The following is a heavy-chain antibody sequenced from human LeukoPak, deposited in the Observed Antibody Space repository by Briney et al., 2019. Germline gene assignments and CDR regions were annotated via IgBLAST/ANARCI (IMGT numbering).Heavy chain of an antibody. CDR3: ARHTGDFDY. Sequence: ASVKVSCKASGYTFTSYGISWVRQAPGQGLEWMGWISAYNGNTNYAQKFQGRVTITRNTSISTAYMELSSLRSEDTAVYYCARHTGDFDYWGQGTLVTVSS. CDR1: GYTFTSYG. D-gene: IGHD2-8*02. V-gene: IGHV1-18*01. J-gene: IGHJ4*02. CDR2: ISAYNGNT.